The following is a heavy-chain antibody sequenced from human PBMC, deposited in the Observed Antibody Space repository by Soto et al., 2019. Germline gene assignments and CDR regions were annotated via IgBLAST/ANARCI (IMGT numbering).Heavy chain of an antibody. CDR3: ATDVDDYNFDY. CDR1: GFTLSRQI. D-gene: IGHD4-4*01. J-gene: IGHJ4*02. CDR2: ISSSSSYI. Sequence: XPSCAATGFTLSRQIMNWCRQAPGKGLEWVSSISSSSSYIYYADSVKGRFTISRDNAKNSLYLQMNSLRAEDTAVYYCATDVDDYNFDYWGQRTLVTVSS. V-gene: IGHV3-21*01.